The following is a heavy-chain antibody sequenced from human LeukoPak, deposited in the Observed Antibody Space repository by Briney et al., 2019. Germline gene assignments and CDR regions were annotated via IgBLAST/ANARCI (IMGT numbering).Heavy chain of an antibody. J-gene: IGHJ4*02. CDR3: TTIKRGNIFGYFDF. D-gene: IGHD5-18*01. V-gene: IGHV4-59*11. Sequence: SETLSLTCTVSGGSMTTHHGNWIRQTPGKGLEAIGYVFDSGRTKENPSLKSRVTLSADTSKNQLSLRLSSVTAADTAVYYCTTIKRGNIFGYFDFWGQGILVTVSS. CDR2: VFDSGRT. CDR1: GGSMTTHH.